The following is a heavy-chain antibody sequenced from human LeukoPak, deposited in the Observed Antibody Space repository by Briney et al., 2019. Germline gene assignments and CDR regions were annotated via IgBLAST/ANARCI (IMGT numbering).Heavy chain of an antibody. D-gene: IGHD2-15*01. J-gene: IGHJ6*03. CDR1: GGSFSGYY. CDR3: ARVPIQRYCSGGSCYSGRPYYYYMDV. Sequence: PSETLSLTCAVYGGSFSGYYWSWLRQPPGKGLEWIGEINHSGSTNYNPSLKSRVTISVDTSKTQFSLQLSSVTAADTAVYYCARVPIQRYCSGGSCYSGRPYYYYMDVWGKGATVTVSS. CDR2: INHSGST. V-gene: IGHV4-34*01.